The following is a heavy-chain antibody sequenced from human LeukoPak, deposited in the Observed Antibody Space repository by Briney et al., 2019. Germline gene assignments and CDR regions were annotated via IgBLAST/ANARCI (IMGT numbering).Heavy chain of an antibody. CDR3: ARGEGWELFSWFDP. V-gene: IGHV4-59*12. Sequence: SETLSLTCTVSGGSISSYYWSWIRQPPGKGLEWIGYIYYSGSTNYNPSLKSRVTISVDTSKNQFSLKLSSVTAADTAVYYCARGEGWELFSWFDPWGQGTLVTVSS. D-gene: IGHD3-10*01. CDR1: GGSISSYY. J-gene: IGHJ5*02. CDR2: IYYSGST.